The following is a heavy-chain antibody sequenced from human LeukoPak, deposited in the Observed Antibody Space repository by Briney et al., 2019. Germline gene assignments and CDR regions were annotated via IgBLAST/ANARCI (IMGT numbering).Heavy chain of an antibody. Sequence: PGGSLRLSCAASGFTFSSYAMSWVRQAPGKGLEWVSAISGSGGSTYYADSVKGRFTISRDNSKNTLYLQIDSLRAEDTAVYYCARDSGYIYGHGLPAGFDCWGQGTLVTVSS. CDR2: ISGSGGST. J-gene: IGHJ4*02. D-gene: IGHD5-18*01. V-gene: IGHV3-23*01. CDR3: ARDSGYIYGHGLPAGFDC. CDR1: GFTFSSYA.